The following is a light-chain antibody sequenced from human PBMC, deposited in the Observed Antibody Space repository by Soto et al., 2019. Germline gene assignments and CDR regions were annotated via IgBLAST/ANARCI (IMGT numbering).Light chain of an antibody. V-gene: IGKV3-15*01. J-gene: IGKJ4*01. CDR2: EVS. CDR3: QQYNSWPLT. Sequence: EIVMTQSPATLSLSPGERATLSCRASERLTGNLAWFQHKPGQAPRLLIYEVSTRATYIPARFSGRGSRTEFTLTISSLQSEDSAVYYCQQYNSWPLTFGGGTKVEIK. CDR1: ERLTGN.